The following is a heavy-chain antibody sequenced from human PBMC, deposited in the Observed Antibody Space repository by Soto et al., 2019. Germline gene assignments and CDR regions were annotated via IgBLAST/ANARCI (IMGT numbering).Heavy chain of an antibody. CDR3: ARGGESLNY. CDR1: GGSIGSGDYY. V-gene: IGHV4-30-4*01. J-gene: IGHJ4*02. D-gene: IGHD2-21*01. CDR2: IYYSGST. Sequence: QVQLQESGPGLVKPSQTLSLTCTVSGGSIGSGDYYWSWIRQPPGKGLEWIAYIYYSGSTYYNPSLKRRVPLSVDTSKNQFSLKLNSVTAADTAVYYCARGGESLNYWGQGTLVTVSS.